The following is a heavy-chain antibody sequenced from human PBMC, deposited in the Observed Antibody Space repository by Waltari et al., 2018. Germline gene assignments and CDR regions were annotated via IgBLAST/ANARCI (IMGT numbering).Heavy chain of an antibody. CDR1: GGTFSNYA. Sequence: QVQLVQSGAEVKKPGSSVKVSCKASGGTFSNYAIPWARQAPGQGLEWMGGIIPVFRSAHYAQNFLDRVTITADESTSTAYMELMGLTSDDTAVYYCARPRTTVGTGLWNDGLQIWGQGTLVTVSS. J-gene: IGHJ3*02. D-gene: IGHD1-1*01. V-gene: IGHV1-69*01. CDR2: IIPVFRSA. CDR3: ARPRTTVGTGLWNDGLQI.